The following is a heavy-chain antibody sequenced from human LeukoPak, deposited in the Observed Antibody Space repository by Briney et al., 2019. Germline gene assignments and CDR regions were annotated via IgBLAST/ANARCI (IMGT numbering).Heavy chain of an antibody. Sequence: GGSLRLSCAAFGFTVSSNYMSWVRQAPGKGLEWVSVIFGGGGTYYGDSVRGRFTISRDNSKNTLYLQMNSLRAEDTAVYFCAREIIGGASFLDYWGQGTLVTVSS. J-gene: IGHJ4*02. D-gene: IGHD1-26*01. CDR2: IFGGGGT. CDR1: GFTVSSNY. CDR3: AREIIGGASFLDY. V-gene: IGHV3-53*01.